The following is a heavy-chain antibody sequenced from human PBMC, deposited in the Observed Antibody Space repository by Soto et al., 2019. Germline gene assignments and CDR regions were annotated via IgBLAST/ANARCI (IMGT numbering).Heavy chain of an antibody. J-gene: IGHJ4*02. CDR3: AKDTSYSSGSRGFDY. V-gene: IGHV3-9*01. CDR2: ISWNSGSI. CDR1: GFTFDDYA. D-gene: IGHD6-19*01. Sequence: HPWGSLRLSCAASGFTFDDYAMHWVRQAPGKGLEWVSGISWNSGSIDYADSVKGRFTISRDNAKNSLYLQMNSLRAEDTALYYCAKDTSYSSGSRGFDYWGQGTLVTVSS.